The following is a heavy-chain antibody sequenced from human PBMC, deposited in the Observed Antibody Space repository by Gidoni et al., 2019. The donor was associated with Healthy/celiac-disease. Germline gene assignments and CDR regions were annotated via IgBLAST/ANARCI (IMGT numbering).Heavy chain of an antibody. CDR1: GFTFSSYG. D-gene: IGHD6-13*01. V-gene: IGHV3-33*01. J-gene: IGHJ6*02. Sequence: QVQLVASGGGVVQPGRSLRLSCAASGFTFSSYGMPWVRQAPGKGLEWVAVIWYDGSNKYYADSVKGRFTISRDNSKNTLYLQMNSLRAEDTAVYYCARDQQGIAAAGTFYYYGMDVWGQGTTVTVSS. CDR2: IWYDGSNK. CDR3: ARDQQGIAAAGTFYYYGMDV.